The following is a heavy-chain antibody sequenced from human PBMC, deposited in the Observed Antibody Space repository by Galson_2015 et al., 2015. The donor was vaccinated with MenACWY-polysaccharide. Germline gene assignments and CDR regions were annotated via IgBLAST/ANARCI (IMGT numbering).Heavy chain of an antibody. D-gene: IGHD4-23*01. CDR2: IIPILGIA. CDR3: ARDYGGNSGVGLFY. J-gene: IGHJ4*02. Sequence: SVKVSCKASGGTFSSYTISWVRQAPGQGLEWMGRIIPILGIANYAQKFQGRVTITADKSTSTAYMELSSLRSVDTAVYYCARDYGGNSGVGLFYWGQGTLVTVSS. CDR1: GGTFSSYT. V-gene: IGHV1-69*04.